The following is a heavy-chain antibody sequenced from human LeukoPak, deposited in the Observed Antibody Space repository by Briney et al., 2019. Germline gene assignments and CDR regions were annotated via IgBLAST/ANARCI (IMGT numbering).Heavy chain of an antibody. J-gene: IGHJ4*02. Sequence: GGSLRLSCAASGFTFSTYAMRWVRQAPGKGLEWVSAISSSAFSTYYADSVEGRFTISRDNSKNTLYLQMSSLRAEDTAVYYCAKAGFSGSDFDYWGQGTLVTVSS. CDR3: AKAGFSGSDFDY. CDR1: GFTFSTYA. CDR2: ISSSAFST. V-gene: IGHV3-23*01. D-gene: IGHD1-26*01.